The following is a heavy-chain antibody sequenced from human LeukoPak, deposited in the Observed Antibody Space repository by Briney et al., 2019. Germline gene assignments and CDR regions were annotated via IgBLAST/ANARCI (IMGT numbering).Heavy chain of an antibody. D-gene: IGHD3-10*01. V-gene: IGHV4-59*01. CDR2: IYYSGST. CDR1: GGSISSYQ. CDR3: ARGGYYGSGNDFRFDP. J-gene: IGHJ5*02. Sequence: SETLSLTCTVSGGSISSYQWSWIRQPPGKGLEWIGYIYYSGSTDYNPSLKSRVTITLDTSKNHLSLKLSSVTAADTAVYYCARGGYYGSGNDFRFDPWGQGTLVTVSS.